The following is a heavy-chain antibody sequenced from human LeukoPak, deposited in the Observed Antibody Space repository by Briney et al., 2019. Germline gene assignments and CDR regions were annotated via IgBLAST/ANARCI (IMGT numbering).Heavy chain of an antibody. V-gene: IGHV3-21*01. CDR2: ISSSSSYI. Sequence: NPGGSLRLSCAASGFTFSSYSMNWVRQAPGKGREWVSSISSSSSYIYYADSVKGRFTISRDNAKNSLYLQMNSLRAEDTAVYYCARVTLGGLNYYYMDVWGKGTTVTVSS. CDR3: ARVTLGGLNYYYMDV. D-gene: IGHD6-25*01. J-gene: IGHJ6*03. CDR1: GFTFSSYS.